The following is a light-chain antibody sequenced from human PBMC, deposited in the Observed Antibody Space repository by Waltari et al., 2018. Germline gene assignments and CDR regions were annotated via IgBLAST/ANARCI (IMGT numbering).Light chain of an antibody. Sequence: QSGLPQPASVSGSPGQAITISCTGTSREVGNYNLVAWYQQYPGKAPKLMVYEVTKRTSGVSDRFSGSKSGNTASLTIYGLQSEDEADYYCCSYAGLGIYVFGTGTKVTVL. CDR2: EVT. J-gene: IGLJ1*01. CDR3: CSYAGLGIYV. CDR1: SREVGNYNL. V-gene: IGLV2-23*02.